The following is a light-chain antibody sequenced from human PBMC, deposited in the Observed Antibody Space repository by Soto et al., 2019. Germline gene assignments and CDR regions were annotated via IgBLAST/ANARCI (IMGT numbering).Light chain of an antibody. V-gene: IGLV2-23*01. CDR3: CSYAGSTTWV. Sequence: QSALTQPASVSGSPGQSITISCTGTTGNVGSHNLVSWYQLHPGKAPKLLIYDAIKRPSEISNRFSGSKSGKTASLTISGLQAEDEAEYYCCSYAGSTTWVFGGGTK. J-gene: IGLJ3*02. CDR1: TGNVGSHNL. CDR2: DAI.